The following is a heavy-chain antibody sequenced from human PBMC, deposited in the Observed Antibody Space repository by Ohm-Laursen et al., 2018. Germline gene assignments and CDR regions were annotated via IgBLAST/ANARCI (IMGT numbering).Heavy chain of an antibody. CDR2: ISWNSGNR. D-gene: IGHD3-22*01. V-gene: IGHV3-9*01. J-gene: IGHJ4*02. CDR3: AKTKHCYDSSGCFDF. Sequence: SQRLSCTASGFTFDDYAMHWVRHAPGKGPEWVSGISWNSGNRGYADSVKGRFTISRDNAKNSLYLQMNSLRAEDTALYYCAKTKHCYDSSGCFDFWGQGTLVTVSS. CDR1: GFTFDDYA.